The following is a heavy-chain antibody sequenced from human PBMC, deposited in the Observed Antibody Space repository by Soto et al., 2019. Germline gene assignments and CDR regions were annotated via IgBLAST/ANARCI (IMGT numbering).Heavy chain of an antibody. D-gene: IGHD2-15*01. V-gene: IGHV3-33*01. CDR2: IWYDGSNK. J-gene: IGHJ4*02. CDR1: GFTFSSYG. CDR3: AREGTSSCPDY. Sequence: QVQLVESGGGVVQPGRSLRLSCAASGFTFSSYGMHWVRQAPGKGLEWVAVIWYDGSNKYYADSVKGRFTISRDNSKNTLYLQMNSLRAEDTAVYYCAREGTSSCPDYWGQGTLVTVSS.